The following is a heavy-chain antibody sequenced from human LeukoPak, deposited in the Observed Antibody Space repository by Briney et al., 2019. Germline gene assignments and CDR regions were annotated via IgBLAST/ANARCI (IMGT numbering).Heavy chain of an antibody. CDR1: GGSISSSSYY. V-gene: IGHV4-39*07. CDR3: ARGRKLLGYCSGGSCYSVAFDI. CDR2: INHSGST. D-gene: IGHD2-15*01. Sequence: SETLSLTCTVSGGSISSSSYYWGWIRQPPGKGLEWIGEINHSGSTNYNPSLKSRVTISVDTSKNQFSLKLSSVTAADTAVYYCARGRKLLGYCSGGSCYSVAFDIWGQGTMVTVSS. J-gene: IGHJ3*02.